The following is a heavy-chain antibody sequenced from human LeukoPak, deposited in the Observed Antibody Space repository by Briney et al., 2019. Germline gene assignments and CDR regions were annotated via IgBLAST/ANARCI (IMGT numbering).Heavy chain of an antibody. CDR1: GFTFSSYA. D-gene: IGHD2-15*01. Sequence: GGSLRLSCAASGFTFSSYAMSWVRQAPGKGLEWVSTISGSGGTTYYADSVRGRFTISRDNSKNTLYLQMNSLRAEDTAVYYCAKIRGPNPPYAFDLWGQGTMVTVFS. CDR3: AKIRGPNPPYAFDL. V-gene: IGHV3-23*01. CDR2: ISGSGGTT. J-gene: IGHJ3*01.